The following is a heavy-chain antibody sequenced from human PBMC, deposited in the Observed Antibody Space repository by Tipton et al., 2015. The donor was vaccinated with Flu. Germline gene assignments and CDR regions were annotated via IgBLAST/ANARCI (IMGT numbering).Heavy chain of an antibody. CDR1: GFTFSYYW. D-gene: IGHD2/OR15-2a*01. CDR3: ASLRFGSNY. Sequence: SLRLSCAASGFTFSYYWMHWVRQAPGKGLVWVSHIDNDGSSTTYADSVKGRFTISRDNAKNTLYLQMNSLRAEDTAVYYCASLRFGSNYWGQGTLVTVSS. CDR2: IDNDGSST. V-gene: IGHV3-74*01. J-gene: IGHJ4*02.